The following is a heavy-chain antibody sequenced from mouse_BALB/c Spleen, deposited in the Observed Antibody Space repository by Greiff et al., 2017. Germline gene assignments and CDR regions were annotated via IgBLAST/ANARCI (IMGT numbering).Heavy chain of an antibody. CDR2: IDPANGNT. CDR1: GFNIKDTY. J-gene: IGHJ4*01. D-gene: IGHD1-1*01. V-gene: IGHV14-3*02. CDR3: ARSRYYYGSSYYAMDY. Sequence: EVKLVESGAELVKPGASVKLSCTASGFNIKDTYMHWVKQRPEQGLEWIGRIDPANGNTKYDPKFQGKATITADTSSNTAYLQLSSLTSEDTAVYYCARSRYYYGSSYYAMDYWGQGTSVTVSS.